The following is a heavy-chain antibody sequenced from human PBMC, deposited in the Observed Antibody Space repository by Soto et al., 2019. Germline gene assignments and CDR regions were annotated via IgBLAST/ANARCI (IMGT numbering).Heavy chain of an antibody. V-gene: IGHV3-23*01. CDR3: AKDVALFGVEDCQIDYYYGMDV. Sequence: LRLSCGDSGFTFSSYAMNLVRQGPGKGLERVSVISGSGGRTYYADSVRSRFTISRDNSKNTLYLQMNSLRAEDTAVYYCAKDVALFGVEDCQIDYYYGMDVWGQRTTVTVSS. D-gene: IGHD3-3*01. CDR2: ISGSGGRT. CDR1: GFTFSSYA. J-gene: IGHJ6*02.